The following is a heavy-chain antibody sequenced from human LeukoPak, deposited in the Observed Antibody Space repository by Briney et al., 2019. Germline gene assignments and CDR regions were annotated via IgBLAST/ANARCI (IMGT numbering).Heavy chain of an antibody. Sequence: PGGSLRLSCAASGFTFSTSWMSWVRQAPGKGLEWEANIKEDGSEEYYADSMKGRFTISRDNTKNAVFLQMNSLRDEDTAVYYCARVIAARPGDYFDYWGQGILVIVSS. CDR1: GFTFSTSW. V-gene: IGHV3-7*01. D-gene: IGHD6-6*01. J-gene: IGHJ4*02. CDR2: IKEDGSEE. CDR3: ARVIAARPGDYFDY.